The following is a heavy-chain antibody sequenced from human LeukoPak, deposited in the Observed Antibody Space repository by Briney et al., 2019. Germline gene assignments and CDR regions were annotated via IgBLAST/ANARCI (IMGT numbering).Heavy chain of an antibody. CDR3: ARETYILGAQPLDY. CDR2: IKQDGSEK. Sequence: GGSLRLSCAASGFTFSSYWMSWVRQAPGKGLEWVANIKQDGSEKYYVDSVKGRFTISRDNAKNSLYLQMNSLRAEDTAVYYCARETYILGAQPLDYWGQGTLVTVSS. D-gene: IGHD1-26*01. CDR1: GFTFSSYW. J-gene: IGHJ4*02. V-gene: IGHV3-7*01.